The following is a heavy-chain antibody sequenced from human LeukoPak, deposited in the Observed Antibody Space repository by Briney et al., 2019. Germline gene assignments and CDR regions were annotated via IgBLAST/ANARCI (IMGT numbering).Heavy chain of an antibody. Sequence: GGSLRPSCAASGFTFSSYGMHWVRQAPGKGLEWVAVIWYDGSNKYYADSVKGRFTISRDNSKNTLYLQMNSLRAEDTAVYYCARNQDYGVYNSVGAFDIWGQGTMVTVSS. J-gene: IGHJ3*02. CDR3: ARNQDYGVYNSVGAFDI. CDR2: IWYDGSNK. V-gene: IGHV3-33*01. CDR1: GFTFSSYG. D-gene: IGHD4-17*01.